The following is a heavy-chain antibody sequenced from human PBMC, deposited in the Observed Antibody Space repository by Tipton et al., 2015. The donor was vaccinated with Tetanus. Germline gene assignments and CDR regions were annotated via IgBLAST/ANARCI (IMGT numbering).Heavy chain of an antibody. Sequence: SLRLSCAASGFTFDDYAMHWVRQAPGKGLEWVSGIGWNGGSIGYADSVKGRFTISRDNAKNSLYLQMNSLRAEDTAMYYCARVPGAGVGYCSGGNCHYFDYWGQGTLVTVSS. V-gene: IGHV3-9*01. D-gene: IGHD2-15*01. CDR3: ARVPGAGVGYCSGGNCHYFDY. CDR1: GFTFDDYA. CDR2: IGWNGGSI. J-gene: IGHJ4*02.